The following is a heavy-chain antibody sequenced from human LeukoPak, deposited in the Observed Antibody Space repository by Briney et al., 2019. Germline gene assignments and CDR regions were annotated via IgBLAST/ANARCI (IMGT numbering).Heavy chain of an antibody. D-gene: IGHD6-19*01. CDR2: IYSGGST. CDR3: ARDFRGWYYFDY. V-gene: IGHV3-66*01. CDR1: GFTVSSSY. Sequence: PGGSLRLSCAASGFTVSSSYMSWVRQAPGKGLEWVSVIYSGGSTYYADSVKGRFTISRDNSKNTLYLQMNSLRAEDTAVYYCARDFRGWYYFDYWGQGTLVTVSS. J-gene: IGHJ4*02.